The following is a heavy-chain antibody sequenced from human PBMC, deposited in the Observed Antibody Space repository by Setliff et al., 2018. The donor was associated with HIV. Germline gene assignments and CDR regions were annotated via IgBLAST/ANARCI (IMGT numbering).Heavy chain of an antibody. V-gene: IGHV1-24*01. D-gene: IGHD3-10*01. CDR1: GYTLAELS. J-gene: IGHJ4*02. CDR2: FDPEDGET. Sequence: GASVKVSCKVSGYTLAELSMHWVRQAPGKELEWMGGFDPEDGETIYAQKFQGRVSMTEEKSTDTAYMELSSLRSDDTAVYYCATFYNSGSLTSFDYWGQGTVVTVSS. CDR3: ATFYNSGSLTSFDY.